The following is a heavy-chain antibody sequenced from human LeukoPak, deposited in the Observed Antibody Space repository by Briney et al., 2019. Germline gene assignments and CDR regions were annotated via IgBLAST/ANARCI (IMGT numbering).Heavy chain of an antibody. CDR2: IYNSGST. D-gene: IGHD1-1*01. CDR1: GGSIRSDY. V-gene: IGHV4-59*08. CDR3: ARHLEGHYYMDV. J-gene: IGHJ6*03. Sequence: SETLSLTCTVSGGSIRSDYWSWIRQPPGKGLEWIGYIYNSGSTNYSPSPRVSISADTSKNQFSLELSSVTAADTAVYYCARHLEGHYYMDVWGKGTTVTVSS.